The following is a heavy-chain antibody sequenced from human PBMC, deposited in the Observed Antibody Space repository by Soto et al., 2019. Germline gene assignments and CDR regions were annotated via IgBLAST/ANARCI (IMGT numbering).Heavy chain of an antibody. CDR1: GFSLTTGKMG. J-gene: IGHJ6*02. CDR2: IFSDNER. Sequence: QVTLKESGPALVKPTETLTLTCTVSGFSLTTGKMGVSWIRQPPGKALEWLAHIFSDNERSYSTSLQGRLTISKDTSGSQVVLSMTNVDPVDTATYYCARMKVDSYQFYYAMDAWGQGTTVTVSS. D-gene: IGHD3-9*01. CDR3: ARMKVDSYQFYYAMDA. V-gene: IGHV2-26*01.